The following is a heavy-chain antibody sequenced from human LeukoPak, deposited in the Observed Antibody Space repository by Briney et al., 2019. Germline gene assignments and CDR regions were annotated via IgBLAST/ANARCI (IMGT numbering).Heavy chain of an antibody. CDR2: INPNSGGT. D-gene: IGHD6-19*01. Sequence: ASVKVSCKAFGYTFTGYYMHWVRQAPGQGLEWMGWINPNSGGTNYAQKFQGRVTMTRDTSISTAYMELSRLGSDDTAVYYCARGRSIAVAGRNIAPLDNDYWGQGTLVTVSS. V-gene: IGHV1-2*02. J-gene: IGHJ4*02. CDR1: GYTFTGYY. CDR3: ARGRSIAVAGRNIAPLDNDY.